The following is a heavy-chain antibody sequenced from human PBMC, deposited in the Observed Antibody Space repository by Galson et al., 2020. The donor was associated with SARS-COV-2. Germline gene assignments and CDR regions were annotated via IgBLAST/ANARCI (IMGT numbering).Heavy chain of an antibody. Sequence: GGSLRLSCVASGLPFTNAWMNWVRQAPGKGLEWVGRIKRISDGGTTDYAAPVKGRFTISRDDSKKTVYLQMNSVKAEDTAVYFCTTADDSSGKDYWGQGVLVTVSS. CDR3: TTADDSSGKDY. J-gene: IGHJ4*02. D-gene: IGHD3-22*01. CDR1: GLPFTNAW. CDR2: IKRISDGGTT. V-gene: IGHV3-15*07.